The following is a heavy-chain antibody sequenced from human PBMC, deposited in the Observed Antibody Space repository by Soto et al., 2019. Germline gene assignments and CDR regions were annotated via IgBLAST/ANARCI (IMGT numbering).Heavy chain of an antibody. D-gene: IGHD6-13*01. Sequence: SVKVSCKASGGTFSSYAISWVRQAPGQGLEWMGGIIPIFGTANYAQKFQGRVTITADESTSTAYMELSSLRSEDTAVYYCASGSSWRRNYYGMDVWGQGTTVTVSS. CDR1: GGTFSSYA. J-gene: IGHJ6*02. CDR3: ASGSSWRRNYYGMDV. CDR2: IIPIFGTA. V-gene: IGHV1-69*13.